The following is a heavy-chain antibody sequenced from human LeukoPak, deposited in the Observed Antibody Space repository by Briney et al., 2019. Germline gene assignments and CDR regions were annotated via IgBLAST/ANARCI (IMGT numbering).Heavy chain of an antibody. J-gene: IGHJ6*03. CDR1: GGSISSYY. CDR3: ARDLVLMVYAVPYYYYMDV. CDR2: IYTSGST. V-gene: IGHV4-4*07. D-gene: IGHD2-8*01. Sequence: SETLSLTGTVSGGSISSYYWSWIRQPAGKGLEWIGRIYTSGSTNYNPSLKSRVTMSVDTSKNQFSLKLSSVTAADTAVYYCARDLVLMVYAVPYYYYMDVWGKGATVTVSS.